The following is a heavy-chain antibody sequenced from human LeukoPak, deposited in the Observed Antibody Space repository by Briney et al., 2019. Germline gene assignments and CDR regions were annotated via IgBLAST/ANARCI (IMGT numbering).Heavy chain of an antibody. Sequence: ASVKVSCKASGYTFTTYYMHWVRQAPGQGLEWMGIINPSGGSTSYAQKFQGRVTMTRDTSTNTVYMELSSLRSEDTAVYYCARDPIETRAAAGYYFDYWGQGTLVTVSS. CDR3: ARDPIETRAAAGYYFDY. CDR2: INPSGGST. D-gene: IGHD6-13*01. V-gene: IGHV1-46*01. CDR1: GYTFTTYY. J-gene: IGHJ4*02.